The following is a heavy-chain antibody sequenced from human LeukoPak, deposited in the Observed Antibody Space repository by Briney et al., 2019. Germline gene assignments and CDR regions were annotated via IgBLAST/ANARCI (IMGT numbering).Heavy chain of an antibody. CDR3: ARDLSFGSRDD. D-gene: IGHD1-26*01. Sequence: GGSLRLSCAASGFTFSSYGMHWVRQTPGKGLEWVALIWYDGSNKNYADSVKGRFTISRDSSKDTLYLRMNSLRAEDTAVYYCARDLSFGSRDDWGQGTLVSVSS. V-gene: IGHV3-33*01. CDR1: GFTFSSYG. CDR2: IWYDGSNK. J-gene: IGHJ4*02.